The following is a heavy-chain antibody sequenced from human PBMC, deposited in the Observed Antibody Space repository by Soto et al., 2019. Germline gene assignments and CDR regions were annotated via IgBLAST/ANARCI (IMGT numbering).Heavy chain of an antibody. D-gene: IGHD6-19*01. J-gene: IGHJ5*01. CDR2: ISGSGATT. CDR3: ASGSSGWQTMWWFDS. CDR1: GFTFSTYA. V-gene: IGHV3-23*01. Sequence: EVQLLESGGGLVQPGGSLRLSCAASGFTFSTYAMSWIRQAPGKGLEWVSAISGSGATTYYADSVKGRFTISRDNSKNTLYLHVNSLRAEDTAEYYCASGSSGWQTMWWFDSWGQGTLVAVSS.